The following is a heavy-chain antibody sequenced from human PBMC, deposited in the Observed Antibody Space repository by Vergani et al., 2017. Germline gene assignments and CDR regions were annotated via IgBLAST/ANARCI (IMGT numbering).Heavy chain of an antibody. CDR3: ARVYDSSGYYWASEYFQH. CDR2: INTGNGNT. Sequence: QVQLVQSGAEVKKPGASVKVSCKASGYTFTSYAMHWVRQAPGQRLEWMGWINTGNGNTKYSQKFQGRGTITRDTSASTAYMELSSLRSEDTAVNYCARVYDSSGYYWASEYFQHWGQGTLVTVSS. V-gene: IGHV1-3*04. D-gene: IGHD3-22*01. J-gene: IGHJ1*01. CDR1: GYTFTSYA.